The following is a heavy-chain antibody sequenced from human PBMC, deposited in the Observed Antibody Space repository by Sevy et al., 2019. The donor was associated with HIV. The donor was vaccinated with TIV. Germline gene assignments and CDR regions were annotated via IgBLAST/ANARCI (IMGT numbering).Heavy chain of an antibody. CDR1: GYTLTELS. CDR3: ATEPPFKVTRAFDI. Sequence: ASVKVSCKVSGYTLTELSMHWVRQAPGKGLEWMGGFDPEDGETIYAQKFQGRVTMTEDTSTDTASMELSSLRSEDTAVYYCATEPPFKVTRAFDIWGKGTMVTVSS. J-gene: IGHJ3*02. V-gene: IGHV1-24*01. CDR2: FDPEDGET. D-gene: IGHD4-17*01.